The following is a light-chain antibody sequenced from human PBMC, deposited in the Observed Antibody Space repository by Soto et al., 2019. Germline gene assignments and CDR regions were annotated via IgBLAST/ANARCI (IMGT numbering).Light chain of an antibody. V-gene: IGLV2-23*01. CDR3: CSYAGSS. Sequence: QSVLTQPASVSGSPGQSITISCTGSSSDVGSYNLVSWYQQHPGKAPKLMIYEGSKRPSGVSNRFSGSKSGNTASLTISGHQAEYESHSYCCSYAGSSFGGGTKLTVL. CDR2: EGS. CDR1: SSDVGSYNL. J-gene: IGLJ2*01.